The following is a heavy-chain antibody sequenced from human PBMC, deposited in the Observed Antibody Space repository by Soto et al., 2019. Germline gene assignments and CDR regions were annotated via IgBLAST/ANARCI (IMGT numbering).Heavy chain of an antibody. D-gene: IGHD3-10*01. V-gene: IGHV3-74*01. CDR2: MNEDGGTT. Sequence: GGSLRLSCAASGFTFSSYWMHWVRQAPGKGLVWVSRMNEDGGTTDYADSVKGRFTISRDNAKNTLYLQMNSLRVEDTAVYYCASDLSGPAEVWGPGTPVPVS. CDR3: ASDLSGPAEV. CDR1: GFTFSSYW. J-gene: IGHJ6*02.